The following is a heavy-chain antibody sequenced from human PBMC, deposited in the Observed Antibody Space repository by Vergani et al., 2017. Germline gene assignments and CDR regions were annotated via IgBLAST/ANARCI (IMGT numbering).Heavy chain of an antibody. CDR1: GGSISSGGYY. J-gene: IGHJ6*03. CDR3: ARVKTPPYLGKYYYMDV. CDR2: IYYSGST. Sequence: QVQLQESGPGLVKPSQTLSLTCTVSGGSISSGGYYWSWIRQHPGKGLAWIGYIYYSGSTYYNPSLKSRVTISVDTSKNQFSLKLSSVTAADTAVYYCARVKTPPYLGKYYYMDVWGKGTTVTVSS. V-gene: IGHV4-31*03. D-gene: IGHD1-26*01.